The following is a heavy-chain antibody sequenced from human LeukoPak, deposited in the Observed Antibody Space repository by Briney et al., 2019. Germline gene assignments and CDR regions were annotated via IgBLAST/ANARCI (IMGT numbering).Heavy chain of an antibody. V-gene: IGHV3-21*01. CDR1: GFTVSSNY. D-gene: IGHD6-13*01. J-gene: IGHJ4*02. CDR2: ISSSSSYI. CDR3: ASADWRDSYFIAAADDSY. Sequence: GGSLRLSCAASGFTVSSNYMSWARQAPGKGLEWVSSISSSSSYIYYADSVKGRFTISRDNAKNSLYLQMNSLRAEDTAVYYCASADWRDSYFIAAADDSYWGQGTLVTVSS.